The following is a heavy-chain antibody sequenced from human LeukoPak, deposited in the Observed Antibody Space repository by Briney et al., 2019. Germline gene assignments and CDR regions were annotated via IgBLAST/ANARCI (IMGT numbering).Heavy chain of an antibody. CDR1: GYTFTSYD. CDR3: ARVPSDDY. V-gene: IGHV1-18*01. CDR2: MNPNSGNT. J-gene: IGHJ4*02. Sequence: ASVKVSCKASGYTFTSYDINWVRQATGQGLEWMGWMNPNSGNTNYAQKLQGRVTMTTDTSTSTAYMELRSLRSDDTAVYYCARVPSDDYWGQGTLVTVSS.